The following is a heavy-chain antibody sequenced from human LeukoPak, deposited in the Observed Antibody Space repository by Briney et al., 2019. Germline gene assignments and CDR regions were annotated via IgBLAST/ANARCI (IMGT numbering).Heavy chain of an antibody. V-gene: IGHV3-30-3*01. CDR3: ARAYSDSWYAGY. CDR1: GFTFSSYA. Sequence: GRSLRLSCAASGFTFSSYAMHWVRQAPGKGLEWVAVISYDGSNKYYADSVKGRFTISRDNSKNTLYLQMNSLRAEDTALYYCARAYSDSWYAGYWGQGALVTVSS. D-gene: IGHD6-13*01. CDR2: ISYDGSNK. J-gene: IGHJ4*02.